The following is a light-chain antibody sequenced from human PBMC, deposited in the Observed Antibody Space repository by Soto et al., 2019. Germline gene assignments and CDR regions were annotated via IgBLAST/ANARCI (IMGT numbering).Light chain of an antibody. CDR2: GAS. CDR3: QQFGSSPLT. J-gene: IGKJ4*01. Sequence: VLTKSPGTLSLSPGERATLSCRASQSVSSSYLAWYQQKPGQAPRLLIYGASSRAAGIPDRFSGSGSGTDFTLTISRLEPEDFAVYYCQQFGSSPLTFGGGTKVDIK. CDR1: QSVSSSY. V-gene: IGKV3-20*01.